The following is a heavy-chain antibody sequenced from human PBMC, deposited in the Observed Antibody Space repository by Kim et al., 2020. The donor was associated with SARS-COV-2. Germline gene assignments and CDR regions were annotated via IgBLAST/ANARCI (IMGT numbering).Heavy chain of an antibody. CDR1: GFTFSSYG. D-gene: IGHD3-10*01. J-gene: IGHJ6*02. Sequence: GGSLRLSCAASGFTFSSYGMHWVRQAPGKGLEWVAVISYDGSNKYYADSVKGRFTISRDNSKNTLYLQMNSLRAEDTAVYYCARDGSESYYKAYYYGMDVWGRGTTVTVSS. CDR3: ARDGSESYYKAYYYGMDV. V-gene: IGHV3-33*05. CDR2: ISYDGSNK.